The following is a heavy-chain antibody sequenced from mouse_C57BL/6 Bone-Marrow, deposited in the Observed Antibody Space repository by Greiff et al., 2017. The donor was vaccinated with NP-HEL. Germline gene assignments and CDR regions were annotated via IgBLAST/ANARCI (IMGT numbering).Heavy chain of an antibody. CDR2: IYPRSGNT. J-gene: IGHJ2*01. CDR3: ASPLYYSNYGYYLDY. Sequence: QVQLQQSGAELARPGASVKLSCKASGYTFTSYGISWVKQRTGQGLEWIGEIYPRSGNTYYNEKFKGKATLTADKSSSTAYMELRSLTSEDSAVYVCASPLYYSNYGYYLDYWGQGTTLTVSS. CDR1: GYTFTSYG. D-gene: IGHD2-5*01. V-gene: IGHV1-81*01.